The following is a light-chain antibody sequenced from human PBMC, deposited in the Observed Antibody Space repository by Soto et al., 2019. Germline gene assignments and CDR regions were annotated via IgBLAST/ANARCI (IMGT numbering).Light chain of an antibody. J-gene: IGKJ1*01. V-gene: IGKV3-15*01. CDR2: GAS. CDR3: QQYNNWPWT. Sequence: EIVFTQSPATLSVSPGGRATLSCRASQSISGALAWYQQKPGQAPRLLIYGASTRETTFPARFSGSGSGTEFTRTISSLKSEDFAVYYCQQYNNWPWTFGQGTKVDIK. CDR1: QSISGA.